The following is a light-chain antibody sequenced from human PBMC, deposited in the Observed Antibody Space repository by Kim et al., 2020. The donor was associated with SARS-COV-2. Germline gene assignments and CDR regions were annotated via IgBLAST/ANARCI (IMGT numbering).Light chain of an antibody. J-gene: IGLJ1*01. V-gene: IGLV3-1*01. CDR1: KLGDKY. CDR3: QAWDSSNYV. CDR2: QDS. Sequence: SYELTQPPSVSVSPGQTASITCSGDKLGDKYACWYQQKPGQSPVLAIYQDSKRPSGIPERFSGSNSGNTATLTISGTQAMDEADYYCQAWDSSNYVFGTG.